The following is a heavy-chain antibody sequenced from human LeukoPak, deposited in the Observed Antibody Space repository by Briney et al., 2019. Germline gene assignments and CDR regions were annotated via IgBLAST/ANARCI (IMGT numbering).Heavy chain of an antibody. CDR3: ARAPYSSGWSSL. CDR2: IYSSGST. Sequence: SETLSLTCTVSGGSIISYYRSWIRQPPGKGLEWIGYIYSSGSTNYNPSLKSRVTISVDTSKNQFSLKLSSVTAADTAVYYCARAPYSSGWSSLWGQGTLVTVSS. J-gene: IGHJ4*02. CDR1: GGSIISYY. D-gene: IGHD6-19*01. V-gene: IGHV4-59*01.